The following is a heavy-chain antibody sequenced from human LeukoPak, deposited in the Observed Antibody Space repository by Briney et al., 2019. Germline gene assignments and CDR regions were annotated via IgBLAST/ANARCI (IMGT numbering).Heavy chain of an antibody. CDR3: ARFGGRSGWSVRHYYYYGIDV. CDR2: IISSGSTI. CDR1: GFTFSDYY. V-gene: IGHV3-11*01. D-gene: IGHD6-19*01. Sequence: GGSLRLSCAASGFTFSDYYMSWIRQAPGKGLEWVSYIISSGSTIYYADSVKGRFTISRDNAKNSLYLQMNSLRAEDTAVYYCARFGGRSGWSVRHYYYYGIDVWGQGTTVTVSS. J-gene: IGHJ6*02.